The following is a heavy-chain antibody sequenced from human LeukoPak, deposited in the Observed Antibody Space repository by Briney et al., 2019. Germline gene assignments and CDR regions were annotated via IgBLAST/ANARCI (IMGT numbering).Heavy chain of an antibody. D-gene: IGHD6-19*01. V-gene: IGHV3-23*01. Sequence: PGGSLRLSCAASGFTFNYYAMNWVRQAPGKGLEWVSAISGSGGSTYYADSVKGRFTISRDNSKNTLYLQMNSLRAEDTAVYYCAKEGYSSGWFGYRGQGTLVTVSS. CDR3: AKEGYSSGWFGY. CDR2: ISGSGGST. J-gene: IGHJ4*02. CDR1: GFTFNYYA.